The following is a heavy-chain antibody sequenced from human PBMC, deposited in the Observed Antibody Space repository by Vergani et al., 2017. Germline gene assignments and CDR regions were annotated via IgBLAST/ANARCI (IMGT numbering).Heavy chain of an antibody. J-gene: IGHJ4*02. V-gene: IGHV4-34*01. CDR3: ARGVGYSSSWYPEYYFDY. D-gene: IGHD6-13*01. CDR2: INHSGST. CDR1: GGSFSGYY. Sequence: QVQLQQWGAGLLKPSETLSLTCAVYGGSFSGYYWSWIRQPPGKGLEWIGEINHSGSTNYNPSLKRRVTISVETSKNQFSLKLSSVTAADTAVYYCARGVGYSSSWYPEYYFDYWGQGTLVTVSS.